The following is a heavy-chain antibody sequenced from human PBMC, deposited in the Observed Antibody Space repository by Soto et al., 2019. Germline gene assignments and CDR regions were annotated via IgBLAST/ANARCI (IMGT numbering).Heavy chain of an antibody. CDR1: GGSITTGGHC. CDR3: ARARTAVPASWYFDL. CDR2: IFYTGST. Sequence: TLSLTCSVSGGSITTGGHCWGWVRQHPGNGLEGIGYIFYTGSTYSNPSLKSRTSISVDTSKNQFSLRLRSVTAADTAVYYCARARTAVPASWYFDLWGRGTLVTVSS. V-gene: IGHV4-31*03. J-gene: IGHJ2*01.